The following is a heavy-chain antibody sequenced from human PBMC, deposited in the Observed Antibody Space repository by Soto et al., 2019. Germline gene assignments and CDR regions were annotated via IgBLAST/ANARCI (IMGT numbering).Heavy chain of an antibody. D-gene: IGHD4-17*01. CDR3: ATMGTPVTGLYYFDY. CDR2: ISYSGTT. J-gene: IGHJ4*02. V-gene: IGHV4-30-4*01. CDR1: DGSISSGNYY. Sequence: TPSLTCTVPDGSISSGNYYWSWIRQPPGKGLEWIGFISYSGTTHYSASLRSRVSISVDTSKNQFSLDLSSVTAADTAVYYCATMGTPVTGLYYFDYWGQGTLVTVS.